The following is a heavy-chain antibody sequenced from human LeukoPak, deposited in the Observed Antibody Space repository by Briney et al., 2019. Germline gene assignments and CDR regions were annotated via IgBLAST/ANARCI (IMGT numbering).Heavy chain of an antibody. V-gene: IGHV4-4*07. CDR2: IYTSGST. CDR3: ARDWELLPEGYYYYMDV. CDR1: GGSISSYY. D-gene: IGHD1-26*01. J-gene: IGHJ6*03. Sequence: SETLSLTCTVSGGSISSYYWSWFRQPAGKGLEWIGRIYTSGSTNYNPSLKSRVTMSVDTSKNQFSLKLSSVTAADTAVYYCARDWELLPEGYYYYMDVWGKGTTVTVSS.